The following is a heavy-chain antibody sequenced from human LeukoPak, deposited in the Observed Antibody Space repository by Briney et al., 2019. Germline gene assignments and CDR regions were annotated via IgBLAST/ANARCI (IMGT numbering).Heavy chain of an antibody. Sequence: PSETLSLTCAVSGGSISSGGYSWSWIRQPPGKGLEWIGYIYHSGSTNYNPSLKSRVIISVDTSKNQFSLKLSSVTAADTAVYYCAAGPYRYRFWGQGTLVTVSS. CDR1: GGSISSGGYS. CDR2: IYHSGST. V-gene: IGHV4-30-2*01. D-gene: IGHD3-16*02. J-gene: IGHJ4*02. CDR3: AAGPYRYRF.